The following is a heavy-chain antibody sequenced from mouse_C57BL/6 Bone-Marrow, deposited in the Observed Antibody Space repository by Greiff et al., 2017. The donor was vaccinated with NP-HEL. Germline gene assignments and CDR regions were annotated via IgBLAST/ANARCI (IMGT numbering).Heavy chain of an antibody. D-gene: IGHD4-1*01. J-gene: IGHJ4*01. Sequence: QVQLQQSGAELARPGASVKLSCKASGYTFTSYGISWVKQRTGQGLEWIGEIYPRSGNTYYNEKFKGKATLTADKSSSTAYLELRSLTSEDSAVYFCAGLILNWEAYYYAMDYWGQGTSVTVSS. CDR1: GYTFTSYG. V-gene: IGHV1-81*01. CDR3: AGLILNWEAYYYAMDY. CDR2: IYPRSGNT.